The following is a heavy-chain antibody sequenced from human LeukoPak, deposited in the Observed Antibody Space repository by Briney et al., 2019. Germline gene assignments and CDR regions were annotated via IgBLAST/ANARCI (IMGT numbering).Heavy chain of an antibody. CDR3: TNWNDAGSGFDP. D-gene: IGHD1-1*01. CDR2: IITYNGNT. V-gene: IGHV1-18*01. CDR1: GYTFTSYG. J-gene: IGHJ5*02. Sequence: ASVKVSCKTSGYTFTSYGLSWVRQAPGQGLEWMGCIITYNGNTYYSQKLQGRVTMTTDTSTSTAYMELSSLRSEDTAVYYCTNWNDAGSGFDPWGQGTLVTVSS.